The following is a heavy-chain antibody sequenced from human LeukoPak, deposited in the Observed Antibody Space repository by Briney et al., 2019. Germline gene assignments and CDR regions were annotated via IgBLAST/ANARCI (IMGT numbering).Heavy chain of an antibody. J-gene: IGHJ3*02. D-gene: IGHD4-17*01. Sequence: GGSLRLSCAASGFIFSSYTMSWVRQAPGKGLEWVSAISGSGGSTYYADSVKGRFTISRDNSKNTLYLQMNSLRAEDTAVYYCAKDSPYRGTTGDAFDIWGQGTMVTVSS. CDR1: GFIFSSYT. CDR2: ISGSGGST. CDR3: AKDSPYRGTTGDAFDI. V-gene: IGHV3-23*01.